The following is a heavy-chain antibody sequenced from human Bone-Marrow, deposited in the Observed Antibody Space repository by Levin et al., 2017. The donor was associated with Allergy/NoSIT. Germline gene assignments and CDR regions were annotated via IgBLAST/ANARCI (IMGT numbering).Heavy chain of an antibody. CDR3: ARVCKSIRDGSGSDPAVGYMDV. J-gene: IGHJ6*03. Sequence: GESLKISCKASGYTFTSYAMNWVRQAPGQGLEWMGWINTNTGNPTYAQGFTGRFVFSLDTSVSTAYLQICSLKAEDTAVYYCARVCKSIRDGSGSDPAVGYMDVWGKGTTVTVSS. CDR2: INTNTGNP. D-gene: IGHD3-10*01. V-gene: IGHV7-4-1*01. CDR1: GYTFTSYA.